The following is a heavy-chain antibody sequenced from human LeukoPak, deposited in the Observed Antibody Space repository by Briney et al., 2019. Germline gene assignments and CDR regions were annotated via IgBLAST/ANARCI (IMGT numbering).Heavy chain of an antibody. Sequence: GGSLRLSCAASGFTFSSYGMHWVRQAPGKGLEWVAFIRYDGSNKYYADSVKGRFTISRDNSKNTLYLQMNSLRAEDTAVYYCAKIVEDIVVVPAAMKRGYSYGLDYWGQGTLVTVSS. D-gene: IGHD2-2*01. CDR1: GFTFSSYG. CDR3: AKIVEDIVVVPAAMKRGYSYGLDY. CDR2: IRYDGSNK. V-gene: IGHV3-30*02. J-gene: IGHJ4*02.